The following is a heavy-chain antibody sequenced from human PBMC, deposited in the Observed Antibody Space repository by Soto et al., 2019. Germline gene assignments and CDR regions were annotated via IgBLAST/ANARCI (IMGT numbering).Heavy chain of an antibody. CDR1: GFTVSSNY. J-gene: IGHJ6*02. CDR3: ARDHSSYSNHYYGMDV. CDR2: IYSGGST. V-gene: IGHV3-53*01. D-gene: IGHD4-4*01. Sequence: GSLRLSCAASGFTVSSNYMSWVRQAPGKGLEWVSVIYSGGSTYYADSVKGRFTISRDNSKNTLYLQMNSLRAEDTAVYYCARDHSSYSNHYYGMDVWGQGTTVTVSS.